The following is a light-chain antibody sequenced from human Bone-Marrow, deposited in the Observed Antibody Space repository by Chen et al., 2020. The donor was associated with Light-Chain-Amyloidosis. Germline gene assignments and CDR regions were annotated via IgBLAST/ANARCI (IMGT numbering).Light chain of an antibody. J-gene: IGLJ2*01. CDR2: RDT. CDR3: QSADSSGTYEVI. V-gene: IGLV3-25*03. CDR1: DLPTKY. Sequence: SYELTQPPSVSVSPGQTARITCSGDDLPTKYAYWYQQKPGQAPVLVIHRDTERPSGISERFSGSRSGTTATLTVSGVQAEDEGDYHCQSADSSGTYEVIFGGGTKVTVL.